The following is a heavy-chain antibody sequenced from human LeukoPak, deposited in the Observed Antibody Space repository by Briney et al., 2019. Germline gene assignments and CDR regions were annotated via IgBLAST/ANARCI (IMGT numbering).Heavy chain of an antibody. CDR2: ISGSGGST. CDR3: ATDSSTSKWLNVDY. V-gene: IGHV3-23*01. CDR1: GFTFSSYA. D-gene: IGHD2-2*01. Sequence: RPGGSLRLSCAASGFTFSSYAMSWVRQAPGKGLEWVSAISGSGGSTYYADSVKGRFTISRDNSKNTLYLQMNSLGAEDTAVYYCATDSSTSKWLNVDYWGQGTLVTVSS. J-gene: IGHJ4*02.